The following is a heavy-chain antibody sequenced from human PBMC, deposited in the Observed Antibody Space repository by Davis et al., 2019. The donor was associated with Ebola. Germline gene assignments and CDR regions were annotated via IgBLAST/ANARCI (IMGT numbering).Heavy chain of an antibody. Sequence: GESLKISCAASGFTFSSYWMSWVRQAPGKGLEWVANIKQDGSLKYYVNSVKGQFSISRDNTKNSLYLQMDSLRVEDTAVYYCARDRSGYNGSAYYFDHWGQGTQVTVSS. CDR3: ARDRSGYNGSAYYFDH. CDR1: GFTFSSYW. D-gene: IGHD3-22*01. V-gene: IGHV3-7*01. CDR2: IKQDGSLK. J-gene: IGHJ4*02.